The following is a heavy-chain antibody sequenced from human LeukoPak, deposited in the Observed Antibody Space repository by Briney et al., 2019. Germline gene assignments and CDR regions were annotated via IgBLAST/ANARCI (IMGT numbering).Heavy chain of an antibody. V-gene: IGHV3-21*01. Sequence: GGSLRLSCSASGFTFSSYSMNWVRQAPGKGLEWVSSISSSSSYIYYADSLKGRFTISRDNAKNSLYLQMNSLRAEDTAVYYCARGSDFWSGPEPAWGQGTLVTVSS. CDR3: ARGSDFWSGPEPA. J-gene: IGHJ5*02. D-gene: IGHD3-3*01. CDR1: GFTFSSYS. CDR2: ISSSSSYI.